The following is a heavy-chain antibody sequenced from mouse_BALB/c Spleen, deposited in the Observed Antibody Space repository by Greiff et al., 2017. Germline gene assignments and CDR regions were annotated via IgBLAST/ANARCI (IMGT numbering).Heavy chain of an antibody. CDR1: GYTFTSYV. CDR2: INPYNDGT. Sequence: VQLKESGPELVKPGASVKMSCKASGYTFTSYVMHWVKQKPGQGLEWIGYINPYNDGTKYNEKFKGKATLTSDKSSSTAYMELSSLTSEDSAVYYCARESSSVPPWFAYWGQGTLVTVSA. D-gene: IGHD5-1*01. CDR3: ARESSSVPPWFAY. V-gene: IGHV1-14*01. J-gene: IGHJ3*01.